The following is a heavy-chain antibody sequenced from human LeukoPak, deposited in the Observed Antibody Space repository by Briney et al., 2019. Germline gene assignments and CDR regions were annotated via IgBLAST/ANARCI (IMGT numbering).Heavy chain of an antibody. Sequence: SETLSLTCAVYGGSFSGYYWSWIRQPPGKGLEWIGEINHSGSTNYNPSLKSRVTISVDTSKNQFSLKLSYVTAADTAVYYCARVGFASGWARKYYFDYWGQGTLVTVSS. CDR1: GGSFSGYY. CDR3: ARVGFASGWARKYYFDY. V-gene: IGHV4-34*01. D-gene: IGHD6-19*01. CDR2: INHSGST. J-gene: IGHJ4*02.